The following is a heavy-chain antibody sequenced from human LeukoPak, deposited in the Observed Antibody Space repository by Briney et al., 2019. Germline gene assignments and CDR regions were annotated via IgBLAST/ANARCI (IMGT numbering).Heavy chain of an antibody. D-gene: IGHD6-19*01. J-gene: IGHJ4*02. V-gene: IGHV4-38-2*02. CDR3: ARDSSRFDY. Sequence: SETLSLTCAVSGGSISSGYWWSWVRQPPGKGLEWIGSIYHSGSTYYNPSLKSRVTISVDTSKNQFSLKLSSVTAADTTVYYCARDSSRFDYWGQGTLVTVSS. CDR2: IYHSGST. CDR1: GGSISSGYW.